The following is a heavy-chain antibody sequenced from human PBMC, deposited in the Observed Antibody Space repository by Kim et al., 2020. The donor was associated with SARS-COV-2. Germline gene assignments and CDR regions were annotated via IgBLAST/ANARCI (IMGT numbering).Heavy chain of an antibody. CDR1: GGSVSSGSYY. J-gene: IGHJ5*02. CDR2: IYYSGST. CDR3: ASFLTYYYDSSGYRFDP. D-gene: IGHD3-22*01. Sequence: SETLSLTCTVSGGSVSSGSYYWSWIRQPPGKGLEWIGYIYYSGSTNYNPSLKSRVTISVDTSKNQFSLKLSSVTAADTAVYYCASFLTYYYDSSGYRFDPWGQGTLVTVSS. V-gene: IGHV4-61*01.